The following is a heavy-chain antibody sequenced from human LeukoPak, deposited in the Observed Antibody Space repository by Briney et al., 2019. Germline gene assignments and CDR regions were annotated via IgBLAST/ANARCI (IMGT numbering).Heavy chain of an antibody. CDR2: INPNSGGT. CDR3: ARDLRGSSSWYPPTDY. D-gene: IGHD6-13*01. Sequence: ASVKVSCKASGYTFTGYYMHWLRQAPGQGLEWMGWINPNSGGTNYAQKFQGRVTMTRDTSISTAYMELSRLRSDDTAVYYCARDLRGSSSWYPPTDYWGQGTLVTVSS. J-gene: IGHJ4*02. CDR1: GYTFTGYY. V-gene: IGHV1-2*02.